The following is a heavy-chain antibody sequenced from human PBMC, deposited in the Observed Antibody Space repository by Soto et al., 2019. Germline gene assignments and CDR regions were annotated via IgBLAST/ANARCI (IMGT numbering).Heavy chain of an antibody. J-gene: IGHJ6*03. Sequence: GGSLRLSCAASGFTFSSYWMSWVRQAPGKGLEWVANIKQDGSEKYYVDSVKGRFTISRDNAKNSLYLQRNSLRAEDTAVYYCARGKSSWYYYYYMDVWGKGTTVTVSS. D-gene: IGHD6-13*01. CDR1: GFTFSSYW. CDR2: IKQDGSEK. V-gene: IGHV3-7*03. CDR3: ARGKSSWYYYYYMDV.